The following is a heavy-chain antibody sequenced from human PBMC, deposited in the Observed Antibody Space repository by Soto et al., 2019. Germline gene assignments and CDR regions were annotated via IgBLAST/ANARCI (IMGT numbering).Heavy chain of an antibody. Sequence: SETLSLTCTVSGGSISSGGYYWSWIRQHPGKGLEWIGYIYYSGSTYYNPSLKSRVTISVDTSKNQFSLKLSSVTAADTAVYYCARGLYCSSTSCYRRLGWFDPWGQGTLVTVSS. CDR3: ARGLYCSSTSCYRRLGWFDP. D-gene: IGHD2-2*01. CDR1: GGSISSGGYY. V-gene: IGHV4-31*03. CDR2: IYYSGST. J-gene: IGHJ5*02.